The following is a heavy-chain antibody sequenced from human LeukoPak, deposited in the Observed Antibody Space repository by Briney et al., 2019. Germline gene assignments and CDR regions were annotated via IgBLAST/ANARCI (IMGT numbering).Heavy chain of an antibody. CDR3: AKGSF. CDR1: GFTVSSNY. V-gene: IGHV3-23*01. CDR2: ISGSGDIT. J-gene: IGHJ4*02. D-gene: IGHD3-10*01. Sequence: GGSLRLSCAASGFTVSSNYMNWVRQAPGKGLEWVSAISGSGDITYYADSVKGRFTISRDNSRNTLYLQMNSLRAEDTAVYYCAKGSFWGQGTLVTVSS.